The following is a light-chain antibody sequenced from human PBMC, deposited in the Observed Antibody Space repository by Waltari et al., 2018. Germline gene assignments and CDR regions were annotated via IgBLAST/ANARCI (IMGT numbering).Light chain of an antibody. Sequence: EIVMTQSPATLSVSPGDTATLSCRASENVAGNLAWYQQRAGQAPRLLIYGTVTRATGIPARFSGSGSGTEFTLTISSLQPEDFAVYHCQQYKIWPQTFGQGTKVEIK. CDR2: GTV. J-gene: IGKJ1*01. CDR3: QQYKIWPQT. V-gene: IGKV3-15*01. CDR1: ENVAGN.